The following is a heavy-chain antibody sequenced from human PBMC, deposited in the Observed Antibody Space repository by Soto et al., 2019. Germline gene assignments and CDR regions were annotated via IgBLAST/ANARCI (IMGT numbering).Heavy chain of an antibody. CDR3: DAVTAVRPILDY. Sequence: TSETLSLTCSVSGGSISDSTFYWGWIRQTPGKGLEWIGSVLHTGNTYYSPSFKSRLPISVDKSQNSFSLTLNAATAADTAVYYCDAVTAVRPILDYRGQGVPVTVSS. CDR2: VLHTGNT. V-gene: IGHV4-39*02. D-gene: IGHD2-21*02. CDR1: GGSISDSTFY. J-gene: IGHJ4*02.